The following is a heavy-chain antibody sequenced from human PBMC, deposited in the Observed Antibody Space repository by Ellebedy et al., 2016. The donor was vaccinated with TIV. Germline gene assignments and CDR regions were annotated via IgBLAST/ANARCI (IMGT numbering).Heavy chain of an antibody. CDR3: VRGAGWVTDY. Sequence: GESLKISCAASGFTFSGYYMSWFRQAPGKGPEWVSYISYSGDLMYYADSVKGRFTTSRDNAENSLYLQMNSLGGEDTAMYYCVRGAGWVTDYWGQGTLVTVSS. J-gene: IGHJ4*02. D-gene: IGHD4-23*01. V-gene: IGHV3-11*01. CDR2: ISYSGDLM. CDR1: GFTFSGYY.